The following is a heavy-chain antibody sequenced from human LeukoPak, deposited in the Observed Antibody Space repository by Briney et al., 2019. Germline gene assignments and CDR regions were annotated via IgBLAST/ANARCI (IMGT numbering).Heavy chain of an antibody. CDR1: GGSFSGYY. Sequence: SETLSLTCAVYGGSFSGYYWSWIRQPPGKGLEWIGEINHSGSTNYNPSLKSRVTISVDTSKSQFSLKLSSVTAADTAVYYCARRRPGYSSGWFDPWGQGTLVTVSS. V-gene: IGHV4-34*01. J-gene: IGHJ5*02. CDR2: INHSGST. CDR3: ARRRPGYSSGWFDP. D-gene: IGHD2-2*03.